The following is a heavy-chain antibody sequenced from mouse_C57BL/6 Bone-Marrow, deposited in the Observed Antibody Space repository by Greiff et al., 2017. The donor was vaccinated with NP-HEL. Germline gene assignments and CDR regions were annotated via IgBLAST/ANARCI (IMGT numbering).Heavy chain of an antibody. D-gene: IGHD3-2*02. CDR3: ATQGNSSGLSWFAD. CDR1: GYTFTSYW. J-gene: IGHJ3*01. Sequence: VQLQQPGAELVKPGASVKMSCKASGYTFTSYWITWVKQRPGQGLEWIGDIYPGSGSTNYNEKFKSKATLTVDTSSSTAYMQLSSLTSEDSAVYYCATQGNSSGLSWFADWGQGTLVTVSA. V-gene: IGHV1-55*01. CDR2: IYPGSGST.